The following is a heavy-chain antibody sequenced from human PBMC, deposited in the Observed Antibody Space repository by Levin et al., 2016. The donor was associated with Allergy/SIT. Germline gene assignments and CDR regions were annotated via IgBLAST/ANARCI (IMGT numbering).Heavy chain of an antibody. D-gene: IGHD2-21*01. CDR2: ISAYNGNT. J-gene: IGHJ5*02. V-gene: IGHV1-18*01. CDR3: ASGGYCGGDCYSTTDNWFDP. Sequence: WVRQAPGQGLEWMGWISAYNGNTNYAQKLQGRVTMTTDTSTSTAYMELRSLRSEDTAVYYCASGGYCGGDCYSTTDNWFDPWGQGTLVTVSS.